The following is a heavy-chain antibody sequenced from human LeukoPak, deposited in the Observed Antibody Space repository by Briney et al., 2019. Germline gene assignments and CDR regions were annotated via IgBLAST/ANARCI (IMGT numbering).Heavy chain of an antibody. Sequence: PGGSLRLSCPASGFTFRSYGMHWVRQAPGKGLEWVGRIKSKTDGETRESPAPVKGRFTISRDDSKNTLYLQMNSLKTEDTAVYYCTTDRDIAVVVGGTPYIWGQGTMVTVSS. CDR3: TTDRDIAVVVGGTPYI. CDR1: GFTFRSYG. CDR2: IKSKTDGETR. D-gene: IGHD2-15*01. J-gene: IGHJ3*02. V-gene: IGHV3-15*01.